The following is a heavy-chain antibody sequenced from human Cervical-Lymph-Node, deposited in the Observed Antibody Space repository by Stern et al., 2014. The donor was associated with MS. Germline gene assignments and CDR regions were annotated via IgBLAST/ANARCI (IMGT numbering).Heavy chain of an antibody. Sequence: QVQLQESGPGLVKPSETLSLTCPASGGSITNYYWTWVRQPPGQGLELIGYIYYSGSTNYNPTLKSRVTISVDTSKNQFSLKLSSVTAADTAVYYCARDKGIFFLWGQGTLVTVSS. CDR2: IYYSGST. V-gene: IGHV4-59*01. D-gene: IGHD2/OR15-2a*01. J-gene: IGHJ4*01. CDR1: GGSITNYY. CDR3: ARDKGIFFL.